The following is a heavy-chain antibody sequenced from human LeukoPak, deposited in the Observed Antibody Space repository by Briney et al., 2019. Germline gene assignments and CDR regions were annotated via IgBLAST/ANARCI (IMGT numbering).Heavy chain of an antibody. Sequence: SETLSLTCAVSGGSISSSNWWNWVRQPPGKGLEWIGEIYHSGSTNYNPSLKSRVTISVDKSKNQFSLKLSSVTAADTAVYYCARATSPWNYGYYYYYMDVWGKGTTVTVSS. CDR3: ARATSPWNYGYYYYYMDV. V-gene: IGHV4-4*02. D-gene: IGHD1-7*01. CDR1: GGSISSSNW. CDR2: IYHSGST. J-gene: IGHJ6*03.